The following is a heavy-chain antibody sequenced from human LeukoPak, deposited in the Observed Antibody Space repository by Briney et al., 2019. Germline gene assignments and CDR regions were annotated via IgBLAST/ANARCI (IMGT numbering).Heavy chain of an antibody. V-gene: IGHV3-21*01. CDR3: ARDGPSTILGGFGYFDY. D-gene: IGHD3-3*01. CDR2: ISSSSSYV. J-gene: IGHJ4*02. Sequence: GGSLRLSCAASGFTFSSYSMNWVRQAPGKGLEWVSSISSSSSYVYYADSVKGRFTISRDNAKNSLYLQMNSLRAEDTAVYYCARDGPSTILGGFGYFDYWGQGTLVTVSS. CDR1: GFTFSSYS.